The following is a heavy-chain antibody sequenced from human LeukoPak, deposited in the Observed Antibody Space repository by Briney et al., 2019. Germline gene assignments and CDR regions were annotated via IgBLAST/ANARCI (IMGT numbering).Heavy chain of an antibody. D-gene: IGHD2-15*01. CDR2: IKSKTDGGTT. V-gene: IGHV3-15*01. Sequence: GSLRLFFAAPGFPFSKALVSWVPQGPGKGLEWVGRIKSKTDGGTTDYAAPVKGGFTISRDDSKNTLYLQMNSLKTEDTAVYYCTTGYCSGGSCYKWGQGTLVTVSS. CDR1: GFPFSKAL. J-gene: IGHJ4*02. CDR3: TTGYCSGGSCYK.